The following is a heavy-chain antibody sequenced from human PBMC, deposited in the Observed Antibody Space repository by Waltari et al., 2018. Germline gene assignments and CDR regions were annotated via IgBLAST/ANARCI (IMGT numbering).Heavy chain of an antibody. CDR2: ISSSGSTI. D-gene: IGHD2-21*02. Sequence: EVQLVESGGGLVQPGGSLSLSCAASGFTLSSSEMNWVRQAPGKGLEWVSYISSSGSTIYYADSVKGRFTISRDNAKNSLYLQMNSLRAEDTAVYYCARVLVTATDYWGQGTLVTVSS. CDR3: ARVLVTATDY. CDR1: GFTLSSSE. V-gene: IGHV3-48*03. J-gene: IGHJ4*02.